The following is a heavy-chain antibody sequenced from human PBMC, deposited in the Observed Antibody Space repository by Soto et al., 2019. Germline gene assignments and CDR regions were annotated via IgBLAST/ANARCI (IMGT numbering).Heavy chain of an antibody. V-gene: IGHV3-15*07. CDR3: TTESKGGLR. Sequence: GGSLRLSCAASGFTFTDAWMHWVRQAPGKGLEWVGRIKSKTAGGTTNYPAPVKDRFTISRDDSRNTLYLQMNSLKTEDTGVYYCTTESKGGLRWGQGTLVTVSS. J-gene: IGHJ4*02. CDR1: GFTFTDAW. CDR2: IKSKTAGGTT.